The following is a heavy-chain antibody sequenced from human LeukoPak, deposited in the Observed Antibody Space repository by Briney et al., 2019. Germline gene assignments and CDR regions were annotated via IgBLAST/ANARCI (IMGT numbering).Heavy chain of an antibody. CDR1: GFTFSSYG. V-gene: IGHV3-30*02. CDR3: AGGSYYVYYYYYMDV. J-gene: IGHJ6*03. CDR2: IRYGGSNK. Sequence: GGSLRLSCAASGFTFSSYGMHWVRQAPGKGLEWVAFIRYGGSNKYYADSVKGRFTISRDNSKNTLYLQMNSLRAEDTAVYYCAGGSYYVYYYYYMDVWGKGTTVTVSS. D-gene: IGHD1-26*01.